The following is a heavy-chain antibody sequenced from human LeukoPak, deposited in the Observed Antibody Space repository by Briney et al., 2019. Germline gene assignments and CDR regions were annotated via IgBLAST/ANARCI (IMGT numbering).Heavy chain of an antibody. CDR2: INHGGST. D-gene: IGHD4-23*01. J-gene: IGHJ4*02. CDR3: ARGSTTVVTLFDY. Sequence: PSETLSLTCAVYGGSFSGYYWSWIRQPPGKGLEWIGEINHGGSTNYNPSLKSRVTISVDTSKNQFSLKLSSVTAADTAVYYCARGSTTVVTLFDYWGQGTLVTVSS. CDR1: GGSFSGYY. V-gene: IGHV4-34*01.